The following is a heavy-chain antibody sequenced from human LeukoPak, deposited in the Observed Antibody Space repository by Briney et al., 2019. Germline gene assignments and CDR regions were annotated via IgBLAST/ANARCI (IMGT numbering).Heavy chain of an antibody. D-gene: IGHD3-9*01. CDR1: GYTFTSYD. CDR2: MNPNSGNT. V-gene: IGHV1-8*01. J-gene: IGHJ6*03. Sequence: GASVKVSCKASGYTFTSYDINWVRQATGQGLEWMGWMNPNSGNTGYAQKFQGRFTMTRNTSIGTAYMELSSLRSEDTAVYYCARGGTGRYFDWLLDVGSQPPYYYYMDVWGKGTTVTISS. CDR3: ARGGTGRYFDWLLDVGSQPPYYYYMDV.